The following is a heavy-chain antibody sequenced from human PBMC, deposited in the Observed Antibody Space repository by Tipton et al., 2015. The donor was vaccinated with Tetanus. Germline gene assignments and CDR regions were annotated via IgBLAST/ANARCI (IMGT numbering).Heavy chain of an antibody. Sequence: TLSLTCAVYGGSFSGYYWSWIRQPPGKGLEWIGEINHSGSTNYNPSLKSRVTISVHTSKNQFSLRLSSVTAADTAVYYCARAEAIFGVVIRFGWFDPWGQGTLVTVSS. J-gene: IGHJ5*02. CDR1: GGSFSGYY. CDR2: INHSGST. V-gene: IGHV4-34*01. CDR3: ARAEAIFGVVIRFGWFDP. D-gene: IGHD3-3*01.